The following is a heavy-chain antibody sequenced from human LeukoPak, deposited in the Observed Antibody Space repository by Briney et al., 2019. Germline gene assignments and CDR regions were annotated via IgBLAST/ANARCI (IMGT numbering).Heavy chain of an antibody. Sequence: GGSLRLSCAACVFTFSNYAMHWVRQAPGKGLEWVAFIPYDRSDTYYADSVKGRFTISRDNSKNTVYLQMNSLRVEDTAIYYCAKRADGCSGVSCYYYYMDVWGKGTTVTVSS. V-gene: IGHV3-30*02. CDR2: IPYDRSDT. J-gene: IGHJ6*03. CDR1: VFTFSNYA. CDR3: AKRADGCSGVSCYYYYMDV. D-gene: IGHD2-15*01.